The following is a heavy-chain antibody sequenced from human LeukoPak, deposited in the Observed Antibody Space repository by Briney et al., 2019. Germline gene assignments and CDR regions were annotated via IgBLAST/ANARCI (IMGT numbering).Heavy chain of an antibody. Sequence: SETLSLTCTVSGGSISSYYRSWIRQPPGKGLEWIGYIYYSGSTNYNPSLKSRVTISVDTSKNQFSLKLSSVTAADTAVYYCARDGYSSGWGRAFDIWGQGTMVTVSS. V-gene: IGHV4-59*01. CDR1: GGSISSYY. CDR2: IYYSGST. J-gene: IGHJ3*02. D-gene: IGHD6-19*01. CDR3: ARDGYSSGWGRAFDI.